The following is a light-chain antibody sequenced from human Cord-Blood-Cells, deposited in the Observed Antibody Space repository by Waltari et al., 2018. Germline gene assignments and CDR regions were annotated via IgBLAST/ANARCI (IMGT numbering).Light chain of an antibody. J-gene: IGKJ1*01. CDR1: QSVSSSY. CDR3: QQYGSSPQT. V-gene: IGKV3-20*01. Sequence: TVFTQSPGTLFLSPAESATLSCRARQSVSSSYLAWYQQKPGQATRILIYGASSRATGIPDRFSGSGSGTDFTLTISRLEPEDFAVYYCQQYGSSPQTFGQGTKVEIK. CDR2: GAS.